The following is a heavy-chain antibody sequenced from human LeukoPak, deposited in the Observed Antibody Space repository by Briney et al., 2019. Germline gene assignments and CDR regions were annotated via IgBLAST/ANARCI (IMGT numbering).Heavy chain of an antibody. CDR2: IYYSGST. V-gene: IGHV4-59*11. CDR3: ARAETIYDYYYYMDV. CDR1: GGSISSHY. J-gene: IGHJ6*03. D-gene: IGHD3-3*01. Sequence: SETLSLTCTVSGGSISSHYWSWIRQPPGKGLEWIGYIYYSGSTNYNPSLKSRVTISVDTSKNQFSLKLSSVTAADTAVYYCARAETIYDYYYYMDVWGKGTTVTVSS.